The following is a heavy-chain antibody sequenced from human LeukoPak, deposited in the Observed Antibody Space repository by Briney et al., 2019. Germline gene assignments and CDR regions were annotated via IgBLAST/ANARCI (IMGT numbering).Heavy chain of an antibody. CDR1: GGSFSGYY. V-gene: IGHV4-34*01. Sequence: SETLSLTCAVYGGSFSGYYWSWIRQPPGKGLEWIGEINHSGSTNYNPSLKSRVTISVDTSKNQFSLKLSSVTAADTAVYYCARAPIVVVVAATPAFHRFDPWGQGTLVTVSS. J-gene: IGHJ5*02. CDR3: ARAPIVVVVAATPAFHRFDP. D-gene: IGHD2-15*01. CDR2: INHSGST.